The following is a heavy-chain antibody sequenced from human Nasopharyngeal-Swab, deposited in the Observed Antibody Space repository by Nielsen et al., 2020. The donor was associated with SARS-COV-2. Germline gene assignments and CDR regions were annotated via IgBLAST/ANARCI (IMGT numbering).Heavy chain of an antibody. Sequence: GGSLRLSCAAFGFALSDSAMHWVRQAPGKGLEWVALISYDGSKRFFADSMKGRFTISSDNVKNMLYLQMDSLRADDTAVYYCAKEHFYDSGIYDRFYFDFWGQGTLVTVSS. D-gene: IGHD3-10*01. CDR3: AKEHFYDSGIYDRFYFDF. CDR1: GFALSDSA. CDR2: ISYDGSKR. V-gene: IGHV3-30*18. J-gene: IGHJ4*02.